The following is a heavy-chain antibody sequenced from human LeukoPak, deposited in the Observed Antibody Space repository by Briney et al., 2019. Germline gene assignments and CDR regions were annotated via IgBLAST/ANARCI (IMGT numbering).Heavy chain of an antibody. D-gene: IGHD2-15*01. Sequence: GGSLRLSCEASGFTFSSYAMSWVRQAPGKGLEWVSMISGSGGSTHYADSVKGRFTIPRDDSKNTLYLQMNSLRAEDTAVYYCAKGGGYCSGGSCYPPRWFDPWGQGTLVTVSS. CDR3: AKGGGYCSGGSCYPPRWFDP. V-gene: IGHV3-23*01. J-gene: IGHJ5*02. CDR1: GFTFSSYA. CDR2: ISGSGGST.